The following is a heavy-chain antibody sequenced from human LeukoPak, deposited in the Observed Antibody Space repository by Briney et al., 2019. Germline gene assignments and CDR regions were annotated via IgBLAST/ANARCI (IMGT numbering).Heavy chain of an antibody. J-gene: IGHJ6*02. Sequence: ASVKVSCKASGYTFTSYDINWVRQATGQGLEWMGWMNPNSGNTGYAQKFQGRVTMTRNTSISTACMELSSLRSEDTAVYYCARVPYGFYGMDVWGQGTTVTVSS. CDR2: MNPNSGNT. V-gene: IGHV1-8*01. CDR3: ARVPYGFYGMDV. D-gene: IGHD3-10*01. CDR1: GYTFTSYD.